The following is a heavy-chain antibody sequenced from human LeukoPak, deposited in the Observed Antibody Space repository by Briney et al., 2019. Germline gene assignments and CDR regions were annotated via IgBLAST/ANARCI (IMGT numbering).Heavy chain of an antibody. Sequence: PGGSLRLSCAASGFTFNSYAMSWVRQAPGKGLEWVSAISGSGGSTYYADSVKGRFTISRDNSKNTLYLQMNSLRAEDTAVYYCAKDSGYPSGYFDYWGQGTLVTVSS. CDR1: GFTFNSYA. V-gene: IGHV3-23*01. CDR3: AKDSGYPSGYFDY. D-gene: IGHD3-22*01. J-gene: IGHJ4*02. CDR2: ISGSGGST.